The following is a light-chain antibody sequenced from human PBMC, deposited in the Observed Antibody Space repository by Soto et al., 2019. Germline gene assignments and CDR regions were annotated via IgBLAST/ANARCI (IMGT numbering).Light chain of an antibody. CDR2: DAS. CDR1: QSVSSY. CDR3: QQRSNWPPWT. V-gene: IGKV3-11*01. Sequence: EIVLIQSPATLSLSPGERATLSCRSSQSVSSYLAWYQQKPGQAPRLLIYDASNRATGIPARFSGSGSGTDFALTISSLEPGDFAVYYCQQRSNWPPWTFGQGTKVDIK. J-gene: IGKJ1*01.